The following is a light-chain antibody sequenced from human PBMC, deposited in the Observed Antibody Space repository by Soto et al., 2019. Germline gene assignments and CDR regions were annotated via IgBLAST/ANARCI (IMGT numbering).Light chain of an antibody. CDR2: GNS. CDR3: QSYDSSLSGSVV. V-gene: IGLV1-40*01. Sequence: QSVLTQPPSVSGAPGQRVTMSCTGSSSNIGAGYDVHWYQQLPGTAPKLLIYGNSNRPSGVPDRFSGSKSGTSASLAITGLQAEDEADYYCQSYDSSLSGSVVFGGGTQRTVL. J-gene: IGLJ2*01. CDR1: SSNIGAGYD.